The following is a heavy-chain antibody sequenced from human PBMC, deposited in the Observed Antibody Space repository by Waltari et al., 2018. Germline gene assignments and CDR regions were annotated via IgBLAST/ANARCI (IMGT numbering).Heavy chain of an antibody. V-gene: IGHV3-53*01. CDR1: VFTVSSNY. J-gene: IGHJ2*01. CDR2: INSGGDT. CDR3: ARDVTGYYYFDL. Sequence: EVQLVQSGGGLIQPGGSLSLSCSASVFTVSSNYMSWFRQAPGKGLEWVSVINSGGDTHYADSVKGRFTISRDSSKNTVYLQMSTLRAEDTALYYCARDVTGYYYFDLWGRGTLVTVSS.